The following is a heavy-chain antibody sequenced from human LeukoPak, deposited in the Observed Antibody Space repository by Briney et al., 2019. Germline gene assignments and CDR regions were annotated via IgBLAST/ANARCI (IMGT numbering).Heavy chain of an antibody. V-gene: IGHV3-23*01. Sequence: GGSLRLSCAASGFTFSSYAMSWVRQAQGKGLEWVSAISGSGGSAYYADSVKGRFTISRDNSKNTLYLQMNSLRAEDTAVYYCAKAYYYDSSAPIDYWGQGTLVTVSS. D-gene: IGHD3-22*01. CDR3: AKAYYYDSSAPIDY. CDR1: GFTFSSYA. J-gene: IGHJ4*02. CDR2: ISGSGGSA.